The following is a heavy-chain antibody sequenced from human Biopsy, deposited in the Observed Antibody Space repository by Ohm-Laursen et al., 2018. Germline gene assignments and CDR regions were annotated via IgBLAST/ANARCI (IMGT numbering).Heavy chain of an antibody. CDR1: GDSINNYY. CDR3: ARGEYYAYWSGARKLNYFDY. J-gene: IGHJ4*02. V-gene: IGHV4-4*07. Sequence: SETLSLTCTVSGDSINNYYWSWIRQPAGKGLEWIGRIYTSGSPNYNLSLESRVTMSVDTSKNQFPLNLRSVTAADAARYFCARGEYYAYWSGARKLNYFDYWGQGTLVIVSS. D-gene: IGHD3-3*01. CDR2: IYTSGSP.